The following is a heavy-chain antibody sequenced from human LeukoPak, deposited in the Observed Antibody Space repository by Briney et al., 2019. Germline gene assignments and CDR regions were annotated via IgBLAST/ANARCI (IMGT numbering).Heavy chain of an antibody. D-gene: IGHD2-15*01. CDR2: IRGSGVST. Sequence: GGSLRLSCAASGFNFISYSMSWVRQAPGKGLEWVSVIRGSGVSTYYADSVKGRFTISRDNSKNTLYLQMNNLRAEDTAIYYCAKRQGSGASCYDYWGQGTLVTVSS. J-gene: IGHJ4*02. CDR1: GFNFISYS. CDR3: AKRQGSGASCYDY. V-gene: IGHV3-23*01.